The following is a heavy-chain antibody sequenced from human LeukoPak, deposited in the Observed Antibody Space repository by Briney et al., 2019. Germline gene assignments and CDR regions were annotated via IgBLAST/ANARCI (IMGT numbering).Heavy chain of an antibody. D-gene: IGHD4-11*01. CDR2: INPNSGGT. CDR1: GYTFTGYY. J-gene: IGHJ4*02. CDR3: AIPSTVTTLHYFDY. Sequence: ASVKVSCKASGYTFTGYYMHWVRQAPGQGLEWMGWINPNSGGTNYAQKFQGRATMTRDTSISTAYMELSRLRSDDTAVYYCAIPSTVTTLHYFDYWGQGALVTVSS. V-gene: IGHV1-2*02.